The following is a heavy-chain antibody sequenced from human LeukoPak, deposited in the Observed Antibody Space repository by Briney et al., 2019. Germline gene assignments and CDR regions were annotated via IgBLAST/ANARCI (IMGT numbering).Heavy chain of an antibody. J-gene: IGHJ3*02. V-gene: IGHV4-4*07. CDR2: IYTSGST. CDR3: ARGDDYYDSSGYNSAFDI. Sequence: SETLSLTCTVSGGSISSYYWSWIRQPAGKGLEWIGRIYTSGSTNYNPSLKSRVNMSVDTSKNQFSLKLSSVTAADTDMYYCARGDDYYDSSGYNSAFDIWGQGTMVTVSS. CDR1: GGSISSYY. D-gene: IGHD3-22*01.